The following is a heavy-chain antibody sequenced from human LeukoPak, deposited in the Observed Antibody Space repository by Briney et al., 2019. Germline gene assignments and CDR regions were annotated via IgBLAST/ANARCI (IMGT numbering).Heavy chain of an antibody. CDR1: GFTFSSYE. D-gene: IGHD3-10*02. V-gene: IGHV3-48*03. Sequence: GGSLRLPCAASGFTFSSYEMNWVRQAPGKGLEWVSYISSSGSTIYYADSVKGRFTISRDNAKNSLYLQMNSLRAEDTAVYYCAELGITMIGGVWGKGTTVTIPS. CDR3: AELGITMIGGV. CDR2: ISSSGSTI. J-gene: IGHJ6*04.